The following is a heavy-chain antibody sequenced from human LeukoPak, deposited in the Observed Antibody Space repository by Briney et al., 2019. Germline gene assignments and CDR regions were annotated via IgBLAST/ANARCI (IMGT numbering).Heavy chain of an antibody. J-gene: IGHJ4*02. V-gene: IGHV3-21*01. CDR2: ISSSSYR. CDR3: AKDLKGVDLRSAGAGPDY. CDR1: GFTFSSYS. D-gene: IGHD6-19*01. Sequence: GGSLRLSCTGSGFTFSSYSMNWVRQAPGKGLEWVSSISSSSYRYYEESVKGRFSISRDNSKNTLYLQMNSLRAEDTAVYYCAKDLKGVDLRSAGAGPDYWGQGTLVTVSS.